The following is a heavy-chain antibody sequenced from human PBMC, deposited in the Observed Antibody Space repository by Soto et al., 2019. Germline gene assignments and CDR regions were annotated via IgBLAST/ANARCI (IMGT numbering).Heavy chain of an antibody. J-gene: IGHJ6*02. CDR2: ISGSGGST. Sequence: GSLRSSCAASGFNFSSYAMSWVRQAPGKGLEWVSAISGSGGSTYYADSVKGRFTISRDNSKNTLYLQMNSLRAEDTAVYYCAQVAAYTYGRFYGMDVWGQGTTVIVSS. V-gene: IGHV3-23*01. CDR1: GFNFSSYA. CDR3: AQVAAYTYGRFYGMDV. D-gene: IGHD5-18*01.